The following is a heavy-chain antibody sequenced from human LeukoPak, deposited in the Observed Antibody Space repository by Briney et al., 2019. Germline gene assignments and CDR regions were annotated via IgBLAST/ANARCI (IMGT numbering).Heavy chain of an antibody. J-gene: IGHJ4*02. CDR3: AKNYGDYVYYFDY. Sequence: PRGSLRLSCAASGFTFSSYAMSWVRQAPGKGLEWVSAISGSGGSTYYADSVKGRFTISRDNSKNTLYLQMNSLRAEDTAVYYCAKNYGDYVYYFDYWGQGTLVTVSS. CDR2: ISGSGGST. D-gene: IGHD4-17*01. V-gene: IGHV3-23*01. CDR1: GFTFSSYA.